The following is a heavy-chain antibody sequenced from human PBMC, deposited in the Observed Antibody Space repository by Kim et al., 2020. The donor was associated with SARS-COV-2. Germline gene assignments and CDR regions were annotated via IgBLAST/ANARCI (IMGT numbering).Heavy chain of an antibody. CDR3: EKNEGDGYTPNNWSDP. J-gene: IGHJ5*02. Sequence: DSVKGRFTISRDNSKNTLHLQMNSLRAEDTALYYCEKNEGDGYTPNNWSDPWGQGTLVTVSS. D-gene: IGHD2-2*02. V-gene: IGHV3-30*02.